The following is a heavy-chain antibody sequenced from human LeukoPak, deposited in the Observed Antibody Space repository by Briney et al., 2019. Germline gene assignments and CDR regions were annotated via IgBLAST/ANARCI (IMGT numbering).Heavy chain of an antibody. D-gene: IGHD2-2*01. Sequence: SGTLSLTCAVSGESISSSNWWSWVRQPPGKGLEWIGEIYHSGSTNYNASLKSRVTISVDKSKNQFSLKLSSVTAADTAVYYCASFGPMLGYCSSTSCQDYWGQGTLVTVSS. V-gene: IGHV4-4*02. CDR2: IYHSGST. J-gene: IGHJ4*02. CDR1: GESISSSNW. CDR3: ASFGPMLGYCSSTSCQDY.